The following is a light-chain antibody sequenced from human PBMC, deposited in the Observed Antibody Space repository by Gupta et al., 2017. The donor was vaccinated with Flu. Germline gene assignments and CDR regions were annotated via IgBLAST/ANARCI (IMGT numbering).Light chain of an antibody. CDR1: SMDVRSDRL. J-gene: IGLJ2*01. CDR2: DGS. Sequence: SITISCTGTSMDVRSDRLGSWYQHPPGTAPKLMIYDGSKRPSGGSNLFSGSKAGNTASLTISGLQAEDEADYYCCSYAGSSTLVFGAGTKLTVL. V-gene: IGLV2-23*01. CDR3: CSYAGSSTLV.